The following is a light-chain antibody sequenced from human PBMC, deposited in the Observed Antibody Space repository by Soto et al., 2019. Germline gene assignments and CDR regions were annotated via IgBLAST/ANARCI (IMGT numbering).Light chain of an antibody. V-gene: IGKV3-15*01. CDR2: GAS. J-gene: IGKJ1*01. Sequence: EVVMTQSPATLSVSPGERATLSCMASQAVNSYLAWYQQKPGQAPRLLIYGASTRASDVPARFSGSGSETEFTLTISSLQSEDFAVYYCQHYSDWQPWTFGPGTKVDIK. CDR3: QHYSDWQPWT. CDR1: QAVNSY.